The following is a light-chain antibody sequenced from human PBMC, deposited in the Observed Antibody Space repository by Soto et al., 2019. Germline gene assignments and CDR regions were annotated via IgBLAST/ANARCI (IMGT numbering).Light chain of an antibody. V-gene: IGKV3-11*01. CDR1: QSVTSY. J-gene: IGKJ4*01. Sequence: EIVLTQSPATLSLSPGERATLSCWASQSVTSYLAWYQQKPGQAPRLLIYDASNRATGIPARFSGSESGTDFTLTISSLEPEDFAVYYCQQRSSWPLTFGGGTKVEIK. CDR2: DAS. CDR3: QQRSSWPLT.